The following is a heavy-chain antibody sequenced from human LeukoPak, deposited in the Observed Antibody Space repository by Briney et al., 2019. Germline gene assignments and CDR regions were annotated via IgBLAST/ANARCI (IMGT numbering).Heavy chain of an antibody. Sequence: GASVKVSCKASGGTFSSYAISWVRQAPGQGLEWMGGIIPIFGTANYAQKFQGRVTITADESTSTAYMELSSLRSEDTAVYYCASASYRISYYYYMDVWGKGTTVTISS. CDR3: ASASYRISYYYYMDV. V-gene: IGHV1-69*13. D-gene: IGHD3-16*02. CDR2: IIPIFGTA. J-gene: IGHJ6*03. CDR1: GGTFSSYA.